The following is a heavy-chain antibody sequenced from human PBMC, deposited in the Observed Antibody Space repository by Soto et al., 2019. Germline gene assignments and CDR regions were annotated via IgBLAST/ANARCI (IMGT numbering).Heavy chain of an antibody. CDR1: GFTFSSYA. V-gene: IGHV3-23*01. CDR3: SKAVFYCGGDWYPTRAY. D-gene: IGHD2-21*02. J-gene: IGHJ4*02. Sequence: EVQLLESGGGLVQPGGSLRLSCAASGFTFSSYAMSWVRQAPGKGLEWVSAMRGSGGSTYYADSVKGRFTISRDNSKNRLYGQGNSLGAEHTAVYYWSKAVFYCGGDWYPTRAYWGQGSLVTVSS. CDR2: MRGSGGST.